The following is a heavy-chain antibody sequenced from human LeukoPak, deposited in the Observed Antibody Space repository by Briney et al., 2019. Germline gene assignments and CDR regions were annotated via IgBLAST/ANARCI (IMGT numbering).Heavy chain of an antibody. CDR2: ISYNSGTI. CDR1: GFNFVDYA. J-gene: IGHJ6*03. CDR3: ARDLVWFGEPKGYYNYMDV. D-gene: IGHD3-10*01. V-gene: IGHV3-9*01. Sequence: GGSLRLSCAASGFNFVDYAMHWVRQVPGKGLEWVSGISYNSGTIVYADSVKGRFTISRDNAKNSLYLQMNTLRAEDTAVYYCARDLVWFGEPKGYYNYMDVWGKGTTVTVSS.